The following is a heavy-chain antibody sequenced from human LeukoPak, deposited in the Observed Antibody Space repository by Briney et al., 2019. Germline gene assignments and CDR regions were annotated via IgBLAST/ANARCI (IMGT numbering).Heavy chain of an antibody. D-gene: IGHD5-18*01. V-gene: IGHV3-15*01. CDR1: GFTVTDAW. J-gene: IGHJ4*02. CDR3: ATYRQVLLPFES. Sequence: GGSLRLSCAASGFTVTDAWMNWVRQDPGKGLEWVGLLKSKTNGGTTDYASPVKGRFTISRDDSKNILYLQMNSLRAEDTAIYYCATYRQVLLPFESWGQGTLVTVSS. CDR2: LKSKTNGGTT.